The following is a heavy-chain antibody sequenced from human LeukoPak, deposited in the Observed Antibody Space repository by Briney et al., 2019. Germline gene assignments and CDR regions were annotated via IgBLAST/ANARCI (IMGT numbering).Heavy chain of an antibody. CDR2: ISSSGSTI. D-gene: IGHD7-27*01. Sequence: PGGPLRLSCAASGFTFSSYEMNWVRQAPGKGLEWVSYISSSGSTIYYADPVKGRFTISRDNAKNSLYLQMNSLRAEDTAVYYCATYTNWVAGDVWGQGTTVSVSS. J-gene: IGHJ6*02. CDR1: GFTFSSYE. V-gene: IGHV3-48*03. CDR3: ATYTNWVAGDV.